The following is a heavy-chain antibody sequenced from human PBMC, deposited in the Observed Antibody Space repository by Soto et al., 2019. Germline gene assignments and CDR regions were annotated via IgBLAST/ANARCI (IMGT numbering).Heavy chain of an antibody. CDR1: GFTFSSYS. V-gene: IGHV3-48*02. CDR3: ARGGGTDTAMVTSDI. J-gene: IGHJ3*02. CDR2: ISSSSSTI. D-gene: IGHD5-18*01. Sequence: EVQLVESGGGLVQPGGSLRLSCAASGFTFSSYSMNWVRQAPGKGLEWVSYISSSSSTIYYADSVKGRFTISRDKAKNSLYLQMNSLRDEDTAVYYCARGGGTDTAMVTSDIWGQGTMVTVSS.